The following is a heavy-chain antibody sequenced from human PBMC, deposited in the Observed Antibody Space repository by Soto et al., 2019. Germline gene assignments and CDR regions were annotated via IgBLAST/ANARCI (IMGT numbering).Heavy chain of an antibody. D-gene: IGHD3-22*01. CDR3: ARWAQYYYDSSGYYTNWFDP. CDR2: IIPIFGTA. CDR1: GGTFSSYS. V-gene: IGHV1-69*13. Sequence: ASVNVSCKPSGGTFSSYSMSWGRQAPGQGLECMGGIIPIFGTANCAQKLQGRVTITADESTSTAYMELSSLRSEDTAVYYCARWAQYYYDSSGYYTNWFDPWGQGTLVTVSS. J-gene: IGHJ5*02.